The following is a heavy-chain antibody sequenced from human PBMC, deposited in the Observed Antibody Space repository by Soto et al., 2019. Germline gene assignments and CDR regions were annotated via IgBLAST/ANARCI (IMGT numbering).Heavy chain of an antibody. J-gene: IGHJ5*02. D-gene: IGHD3-3*01. CDR2: LYYTGSS. V-gene: IGHV4-39*01. CDR3: ARHSAGIFRGFDP. CDR1: GDSISSSSYY. Sequence: QLQLQESGPGLVKPSETLSLTCSVSGDSISSSSYYWGWIRQPPGKGLEWIGSLYYTGSSHHNPSLKSRVTVSVDTSKNQFSLKVNSVTAADTAVYYCARHSAGIFRGFDPWGQGTLVTVSS.